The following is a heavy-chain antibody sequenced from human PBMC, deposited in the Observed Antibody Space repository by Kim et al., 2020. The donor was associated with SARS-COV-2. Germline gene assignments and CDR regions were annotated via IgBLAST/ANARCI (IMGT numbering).Heavy chain of an antibody. CDR1: GFSVSANY. Sequence: GGSLRLSCAASGFSVSANYMSWVRQAPGKGLEWVSFTYSGDSTNYADSVKGRFTISGDSSKNTVDLQMNSLRAEDTAVYYCTRGRPGPLGGYFDFWGHGT. V-gene: IGHV3-53*01. CDR3: TRGRPGPLGGYFDF. J-gene: IGHJ4*01. CDR2: TYSGDST.